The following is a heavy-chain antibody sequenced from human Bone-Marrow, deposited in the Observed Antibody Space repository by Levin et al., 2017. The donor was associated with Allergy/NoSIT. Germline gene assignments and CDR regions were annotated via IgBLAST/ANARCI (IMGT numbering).Heavy chain of an antibody. CDR2: IYYSGST. Sequence: PSETLSLTCTVSGGSISSSSYYWGWIRQPPGKGLEWIGSIYYSGSTYYNPSLKSRVTISVDTSKNQFSLKLSSVTAADTAVYYCARDTDVAVAGTRHFDYWGQGTLVTVSS. D-gene: IGHD6-19*01. J-gene: IGHJ4*02. CDR1: GGSISSSSYY. CDR3: ARDTDVAVAGTRHFDY. V-gene: IGHV4-39*07.